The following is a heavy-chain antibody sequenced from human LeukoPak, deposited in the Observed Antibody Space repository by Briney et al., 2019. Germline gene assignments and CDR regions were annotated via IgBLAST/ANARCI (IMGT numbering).Heavy chain of an antibody. Sequence: SETLSLTCTVSGGSISSYYWSWIRQPAGKGLEWIGRIYASGSTDYNPSLKGRVTMSVDTSKNQFSLKLSSVTAADTAVYYCARRVKGATGSPYGYWGQGTLVTVSS. CDR1: GGSISSYY. CDR3: ARRVKGATGSPYGY. CDR2: IYASGST. J-gene: IGHJ4*02. V-gene: IGHV4-4*07. D-gene: IGHD1-26*01.